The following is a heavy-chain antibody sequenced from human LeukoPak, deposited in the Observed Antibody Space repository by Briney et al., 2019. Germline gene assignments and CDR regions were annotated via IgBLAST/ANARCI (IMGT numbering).Heavy chain of an antibody. CDR1: GGSISGFY. Sequence: SETLSLTCTVSGGSISGFYWSWIRQTPGKGLEWIGSIYHSGITSYNPSLKSRVTISVDTSKNQFSLNLSSVTAADTAVYYCARGVFSDYWGQGTLVTVSS. V-gene: IGHV4-38-2*02. CDR3: ARGVFSDY. CDR2: IYHSGIT. J-gene: IGHJ4*02. D-gene: IGHD6-13*01.